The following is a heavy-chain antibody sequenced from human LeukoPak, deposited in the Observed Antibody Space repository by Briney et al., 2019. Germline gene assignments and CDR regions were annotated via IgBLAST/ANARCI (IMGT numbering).Heavy chain of an antibody. J-gene: IGHJ6*04. Sequence: SETLSLTCAVYGGSFSGYYWSWIRQPPGKGLEWIGEINHSGSTNYNPSLKSRVTISVDTSKNQFSLKLSSVTAADTAVYYCARASMVRGVMRYYGMDVWGKGTTVTVPS. CDR2: INHSGST. V-gene: IGHV4-34*01. CDR3: ARASMVRGVMRYYGMDV. CDR1: GGSFSGYY. D-gene: IGHD3-10*01.